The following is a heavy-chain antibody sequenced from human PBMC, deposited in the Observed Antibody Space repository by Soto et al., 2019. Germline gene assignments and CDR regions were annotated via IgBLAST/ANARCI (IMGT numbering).Heavy chain of an antibody. V-gene: IGHV4-4*07. J-gene: IGHJ3*01. CDR1: GGCIGTSY. CDR3: ERGGRDGFDL. D-gene: IGHD3-10*01. CDR2: IHITGST. Sequence: PXATLSLTFSVSGGCIGTSYWNWIRQTAGTGLEWIGRIHITGSTNIHPSLKSRVAMSVDTAENQFSLKLTSATAADTAVYYCERGGRDGFDLWGQGTMVTVSS.